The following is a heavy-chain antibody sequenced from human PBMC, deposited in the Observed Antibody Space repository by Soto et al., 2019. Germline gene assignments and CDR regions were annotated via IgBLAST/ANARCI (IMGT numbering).Heavy chain of an antibody. V-gene: IGHV4-31*03. CDR2: IYYSGST. D-gene: IGHD3-10*01. J-gene: IGHJ5*02. CDR1: GGSISSGGYY. Sequence: QVQLQESGPGLVKPSQTLSLTCTVFGGSISSGGYYWSWIRQHPGKGLEWIGYIYYSGSTYYNPSLKSRVTISVDTSKNQFSLKLSSVTAADTAVYYCARSRITMVRGVPVSLKWFDPWGQGTLVTVSS. CDR3: ARSRITMVRGVPVSLKWFDP.